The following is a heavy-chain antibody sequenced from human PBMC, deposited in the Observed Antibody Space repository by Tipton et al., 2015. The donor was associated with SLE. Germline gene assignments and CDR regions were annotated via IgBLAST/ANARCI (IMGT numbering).Heavy chain of an antibody. V-gene: IGHV4-39*01. CDR3: ARHAAVVGNFQH. Sequence: TLSLTCTVSGGSISSSNYYWGWIRQPPGNGLEWIGSIYYSGSTYYNPSLNSRVTISVDTSKNQFSLKLSSMTAADTAVYYCARHAAVVGNFQHWGQGTLVPVSS. J-gene: IGHJ1*01. CDR1: GGSISSSNYY. D-gene: IGHD6-19*01. CDR2: IYYSGST.